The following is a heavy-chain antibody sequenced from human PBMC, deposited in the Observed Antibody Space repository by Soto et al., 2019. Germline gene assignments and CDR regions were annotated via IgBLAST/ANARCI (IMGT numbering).Heavy chain of an antibody. Sequence: QVQLQESGPGLVKPSQTLSLTCTVSGGSISSGDYYWSWIRQPPGKGLEWIGYIYYSGSTYYNPSLKSRVTISGDTSKNQFSLKLSSVTAADTAVYYCARHNPKIATAGSFDIWGQGTMVTVAS. CDR2: IYYSGST. D-gene: IGHD2-21*01. CDR1: GGSISSGDYY. J-gene: IGHJ3*02. CDR3: ARHNPKIATAGSFDI. V-gene: IGHV4-30-4*01.